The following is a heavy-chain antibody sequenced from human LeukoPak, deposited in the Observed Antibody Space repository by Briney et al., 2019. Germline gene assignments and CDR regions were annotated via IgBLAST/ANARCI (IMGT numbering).Heavy chain of an antibody. CDR1: GFTFSDAW. Sequence: PGGSLRLSCVASGFTFSDAWMSWVRQAPGKGLEWVGRIESKIDGGTIDYGAPVKGRFTISRDDSRNTLYLQMNSLKTEDTAVYYCTTRRQDGCWGQGTLVTVS. CDR2: IESKIDGGTI. V-gene: IGHV3-15*04. CDR3: TTRRQDGC. D-gene: IGHD6-25*01. J-gene: IGHJ4*02.